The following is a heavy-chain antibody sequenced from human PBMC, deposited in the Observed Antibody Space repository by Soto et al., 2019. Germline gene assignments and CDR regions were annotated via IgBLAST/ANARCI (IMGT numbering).Heavy chain of an antibody. CDR1: GFTFDDYA. D-gene: IGHD3-10*01. V-gene: IGHV3-9*01. CDR2: ISWNSGSI. J-gene: IGHJ3*02. CDR3: AKDMGGWGGGGGDAFDI. Sequence: GGSLRLSCAASGFTFDDYAMHWVRQAPGKGLEWVSGISWNSGSIGYADSVKGRFTISRDNAKNSLYLQMNSLRAEDRALYYCAKDMGGWGGGGGDAFDIWGQGTMVTVSS.